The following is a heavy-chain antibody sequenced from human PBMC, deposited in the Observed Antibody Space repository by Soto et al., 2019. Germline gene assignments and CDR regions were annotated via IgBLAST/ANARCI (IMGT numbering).Heavy chain of an antibody. D-gene: IGHD2-21*02. CDR1: GFSINTDGVG. CDR3: AHLLGTAPSCDY. Sequence: QITLKESGPTLVKPTQNLPLTCSLSGFSINTDGVGVGWIRQPPGKTLQWLALIYWNDDKRYSTSLQTRLTITKDTSKNQVVLTMIDMDPVDPATYYCAHLLGTAPSCDYWGPGALVTVSS. J-gene: IGHJ4*02. CDR2: IYWNDDK. V-gene: IGHV2-5*01.